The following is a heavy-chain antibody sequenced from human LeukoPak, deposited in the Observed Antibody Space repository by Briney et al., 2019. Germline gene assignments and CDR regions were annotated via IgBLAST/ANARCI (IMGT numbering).Heavy chain of an antibody. Sequence: GGSLRLSCAASGFTFSSYAMHWVRQAPGKGLEWVAVISYDGSNKYYADSVKGRFTISRDNSKNTLYLQMNSLRAEDTAVYYCARPYYDSSGYYWEAFDIWGQGTMVTVSS. V-gene: IGHV3-30-3*01. CDR1: GFTFSSYA. CDR3: ARPYYDSSGYYWEAFDI. CDR2: ISYDGSNK. J-gene: IGHJ3*02. D-gene: IGHD3-22*01.